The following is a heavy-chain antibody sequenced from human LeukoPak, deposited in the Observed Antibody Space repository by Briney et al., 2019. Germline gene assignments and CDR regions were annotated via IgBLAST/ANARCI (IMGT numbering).Heavy chain of an antibody. J-gene: IGHJ6*02. CDR3: ARDLIGWFGELYYGMDV. D-gene: IGHD3-10*01. V-gene: IGHV3-48*01. CDR2: ISSSSSTI. Sequence: GGSLRLSCAAPGFTFSSYSMNWVRQAPGKGLEWVSYISSSSSTIYYADSVKGRFTISRDNAKNSLYLQMNSLRAEDTAVYYCARDLIGWFGELYYGMDVWGQGTTVTVSS. CDR1: GFTFSSYS.